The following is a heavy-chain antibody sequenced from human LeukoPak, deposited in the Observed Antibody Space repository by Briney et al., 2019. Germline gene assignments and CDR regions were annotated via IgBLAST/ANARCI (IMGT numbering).Heavy chain of an antibody. CDR2: INPNSGGT. Sequence: ASVKVPCKACGYTFTGYYMHWVRQAPGQGLEWMGWINPNSGGTNYVQRFQGRVTMTRDTSISTAYVELSRLSSDDTAVYYCAREVPYCAYYGSGSSSKVYRYFDYWGQGTLVPVSS. D-gene: IGHD3-10*01. CDR1: GYTFTGYY. CDR3: AREVPYCAYYGSGSSSKVYRYFDY. J-gene: IGHJ4*02. V-gene: IGHV1-2*02.